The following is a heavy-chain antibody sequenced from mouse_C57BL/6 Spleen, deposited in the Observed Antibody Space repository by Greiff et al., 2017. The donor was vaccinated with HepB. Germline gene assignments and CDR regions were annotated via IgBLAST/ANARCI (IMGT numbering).Heavy chain of an antibody. V-gene: IGHV1-54*01. CDR3: SRGGAINTVEKGYYFDY. CDR1: GYAFTNYL. J-gene: IGHJ2*01. D-gene: IGHD1-1*01. Sequence: VQVVESGAELVRPGTSVKVSCKASGYAFTNYLIEWVKQRPGQGLEWIGVINPGSGGTNYNEKFKGKATLTADKSSSTAYMQLSSLTSEDSAVYFCSRGGAINTVEKGYYFDYWGQGTTLTVSS. CDR2: INPGSGGT.